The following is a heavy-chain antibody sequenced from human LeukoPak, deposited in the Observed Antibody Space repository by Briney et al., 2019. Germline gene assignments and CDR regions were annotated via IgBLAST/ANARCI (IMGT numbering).Heavy chain of an antibody. D-gene: IGHD7-27*01. V-gene: IGHV4-34*01. J-gene: IGHJ4*02. CDR3: ASRKLGNDY. Sequence: SETLSLTCAVYGGSFSGYYWSWIRQPPGRGLEWIGEINHSGSTNYNPSLKSRVTISVDTSKNQFSLKLSSVTAADTAVYYCASRKLGNDYWGQGTLVTASS. CDR2: INHSGST. CDR1: GGSFSGYY.